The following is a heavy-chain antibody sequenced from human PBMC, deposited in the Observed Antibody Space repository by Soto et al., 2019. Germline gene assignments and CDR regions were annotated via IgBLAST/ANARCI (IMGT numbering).Heavy chain of an antibody. CDR3: ARVAVTTGYYYYGMDV. CDR1: GGTFSSYA. D-gene: IGHD4-17*01. V-gene: IGHV1-69*13. J-gene: IGHJ6*02. CDR2: IIPIFGTA. Sequence: SVKVSCKASGGTFSSYAISGVRQAPGQGLEWMGGIIPIFGTANYAQKFQGRVTITADESTSTAYMELSSLRSEDTAVYYCARVAVTTGYYYYGMDVWGQRTTVTVSS.